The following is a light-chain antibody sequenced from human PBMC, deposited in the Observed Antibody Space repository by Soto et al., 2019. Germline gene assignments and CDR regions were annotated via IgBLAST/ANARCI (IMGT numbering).Light chain of an antibody. CDR1: SSNIGSNT. CDR3: AAWDDSLNGYV. V-gene: IGLV1-44*01. CDR2: SNN. J-gene: IGLJ1*01. Sequence: QSVLTQPPSESGTPGQRVTISCSGSSSNIGSNTVNWYQQLPGTAPKLLIYSNNQRPSGVPDRFSGSKSGTSASLAISGLQSEDEADYYCAAWDDSLNGYVFGTGTKVTAL.